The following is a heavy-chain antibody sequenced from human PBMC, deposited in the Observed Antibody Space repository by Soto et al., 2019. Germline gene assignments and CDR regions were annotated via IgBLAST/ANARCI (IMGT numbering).Heavy chain of an antibody. CDR2: TWSDGSNK. Sequence: SLRLSCAASGFTFSNYVMHWVRQAPGKGLEWMALTWSDGSNKYYADSVKGRFTISRDNTKNTLFLEMNGLRAEDTAVYYCARDLGYNSGHPFDSWGQGTQVTVSS. CDR1: GFTFSNYV. V-gene: IGHV3-33*01. CDR3: ARDLGYNSGHPFDS. J-gene: IGHJ4*02. D-gene: IGHD5-18*01.